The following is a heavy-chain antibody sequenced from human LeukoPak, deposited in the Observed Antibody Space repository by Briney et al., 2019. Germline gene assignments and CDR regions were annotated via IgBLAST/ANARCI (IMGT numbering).Heavy chain of an antibody. CDR3: ARGSSGSFDY. D-gene: IGHD6-19*01. CDR1: GDSVSGNIVA. V-gene: IGHV6-1*01. Sequence: PSQARSLTCDISGDSVSGNIVAWNWIRQSPSRGLEWLGRTNYRSKWCNDYAVSVRGRITINPDTSKNRFPLQLDSVTPEDTAVYYCARGSSGSFDYWGQGTLVTVSS. J-gene: IGHJ4*02. CDR2: TNYRSKWCN.